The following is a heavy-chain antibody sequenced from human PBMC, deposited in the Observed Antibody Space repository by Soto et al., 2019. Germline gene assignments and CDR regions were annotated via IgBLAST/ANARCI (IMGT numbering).Heavy chain of an antibody. CDR2: IYPGDSDT. J-gene: IGHJ3*02. CDR1: GYSFTSYW. D-gene: IGHD5-12*01. CDR3: ASQEMATKNVDAFDI. Sequence: PGESLKISCKASGYSFTSYWIGWVRQMPGKGLEWMGIIYPGDSDTRYSPSFQGQVTISADKSISTAYLQWSSLKASDTAMYYCASQEMATKNVDAFDIWRQGTMVTVSS. V-gene: IGHV5-51*01.